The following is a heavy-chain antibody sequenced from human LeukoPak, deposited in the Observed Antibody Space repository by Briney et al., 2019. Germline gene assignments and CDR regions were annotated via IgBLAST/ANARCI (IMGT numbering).Heavy chain of an antibody. J-gene: IGHJ4*02. V-gene: IGHV3-30*04. Sequence: PGGSLRLSCAASGFTFSSYAMRWVRQAPGKGLEWVAVISYDGSNKYYADSVKGRFTISRDNSKNTLYLQMNSLRAEDTAVYYCASSGSGSYPDYWGQGTLVTVSS. CDR2: ISYDGSNK. CDR1: GFTFSSYA. CDR3: ASSGSGSYPDY. D-gene: IGHD3-10*01.